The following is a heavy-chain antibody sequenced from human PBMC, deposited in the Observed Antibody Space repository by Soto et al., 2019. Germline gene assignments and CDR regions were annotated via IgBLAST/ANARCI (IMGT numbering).Heavy chain of an antibody. CDR1: GFSLSSTRVA. D-gene: IGHD6-19*01. CDR3: AHSVVAGLGYYFDC. V-gene: IGHV2-5*02. J-gene: IGHJ4*02. CDR2: IYWDDDK. Sequence: QITLKESGPTLVKPTQTLTLTCTFSGFSLSSTRVAVGWIRQPPGKALEWLALIYWDDDKRYSPFLKSRLTNTKQTSKKQVVLRMTNMDTVDTATYYCAHSVVAGLGYYFDCWGQGTLVTVSS.